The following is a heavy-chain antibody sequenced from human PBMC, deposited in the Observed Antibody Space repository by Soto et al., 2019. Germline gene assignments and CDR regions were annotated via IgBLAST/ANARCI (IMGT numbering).Heavy chain of an antibody. J-gene: IGHJ4*02. CDR1: GYTFTDYG. D-gene: IGHD3-10*01. CDR3: ARDLAYIREY. V-gene: IGHV1-18*01. CDR2: ISTAHADI. Sequence: QVQLIQSGPEVRKPGASVKVSCKTSGYTFTDYGISWVRQAPGQGLEWMGWISTAHADIGYAQKFQGRATMTKDTPTSTSFMELRSLRSDDTAIYYCARDLAYIREYWGQGTQVTVSS.